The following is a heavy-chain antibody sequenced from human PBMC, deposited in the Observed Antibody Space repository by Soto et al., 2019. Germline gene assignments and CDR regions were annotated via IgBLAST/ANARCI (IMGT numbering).Heavy chain of an antibody. CDR3: ARSYSSSWYWVFDY. Sequence: QLQLQESGPGLVKPSETLSLTCTVSDGSISSSNYYWGWIRQPPGKGLEWIGSIFYSGSPYYNPSLKSRVTISVDTSKNQFSLKLSSVTAADTAVYYCARSYSSSWYWVFDYWGQGTLVTVSS. J-gene: IGHJ4*02. CDR2: IFYSGSP. CDR1: DGSISSSNYY. V-gene: IGHV4-39*01. D-gene: IGHD6-13*01.